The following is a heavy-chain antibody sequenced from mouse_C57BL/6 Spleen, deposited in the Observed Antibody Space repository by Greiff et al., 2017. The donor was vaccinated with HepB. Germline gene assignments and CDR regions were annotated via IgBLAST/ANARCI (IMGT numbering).Heavy chain of an antibody. V-gene: IGHV1-81*01. CDR1: GYTFTSYG. J-gene: IGHJ4*01. Sequence: VQLQQSGAELARPGASVKLSCKASGYTFTSYGISWVKQRTGQGLEWIGEIYPRSGNTYYNEKFKGKATLSVDQSSSTAYMELRSLTSEDSAVYFWARLSTTSYYYAMDYWGQGTSVTVSS. CDR3: ARLSTTSYYYAMDY. CDR2: IYPRSGNT. D-gene: IGHD2-4*01.